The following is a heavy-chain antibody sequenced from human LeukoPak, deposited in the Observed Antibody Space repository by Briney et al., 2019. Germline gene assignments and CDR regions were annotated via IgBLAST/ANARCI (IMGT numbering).Heavy chain of an antibody. CDR1: GYTFTNYG. Sequence: ASVKVSCKASGYTFTNYGISWVRQAPGQGLEWMGWISAYNGNTNYAQKLQGRVTMTTDTSTSTAYMELRSLRSDDTAVYYCAREGALHDTGDHYLSWFDPWGQGTLVTVSS. D-gene: IGHD2-8*02. J-gene: IGHJ5*02. CDR2: ISAYNGNT. CDR3: AREGALHDTGDHYLSWFDP. V-gene: IGHV1-18*01.